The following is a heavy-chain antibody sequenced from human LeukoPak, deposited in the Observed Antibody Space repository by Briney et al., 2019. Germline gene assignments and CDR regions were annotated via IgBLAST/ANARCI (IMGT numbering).Heavy chain of an antibody. CDR2: IYTSGST. Sequence: PSETLSLTCTVSGGSISSYYWSWIRQPPGKGLEWIGYIYTSGSTNYNPSLKSRVTISVDTSKNQFSLKLSSVTAADTAVYYCATQNYYDSSGYYYYYYMDVLGKGTTVTVSS. D-gene: IGHD3-22*01. V-gene: IGHV4-4*09. CDR1: GGSISSYY. J-gene: IGHJ6*03. CDR3: ATQNYYDSSGYYYYYYMDV.